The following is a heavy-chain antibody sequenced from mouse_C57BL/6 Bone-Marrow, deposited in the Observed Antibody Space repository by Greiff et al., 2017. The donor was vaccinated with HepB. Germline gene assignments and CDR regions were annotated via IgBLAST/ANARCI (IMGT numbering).Heavy chain of an antibody. CDR3: ARWHYDGYYPFAY. D-gene: IGHD2-3*01. J-gene: IGHJ3*01. Sequence: QVQLQQPGAELVKPGASVKMSCKASGYTFTSYWITWVKQGPGQGLEWIGDIYPGSGSTNYNEKFKSKATLTVDTSSSTAYMQLSSLTSEDSAVYYCARWHYDGYYPFAYWGQGTLVTVSA. CDR1: GYTFTSYW. V-gene: IGHV1-55*01. CDR2: IYPGSGST.